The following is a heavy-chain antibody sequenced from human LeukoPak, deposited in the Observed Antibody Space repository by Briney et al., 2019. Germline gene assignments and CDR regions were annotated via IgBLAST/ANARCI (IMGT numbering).Heavy chain of an antibody. CDR3: ARFTTVADAFDL. CDR2: IKQDGSEK. V-gene: IGHV3-7*01. CDR1: GFTFSRDW. Sequence: GGSLRLSWAASGFTFSRDWMSWVRQAPGKGLEWVANIKQDGSEKYYVESVKGRFTISRDNAKNSLYLQMNSLRAEDTAVYYCARFTTVADAFDLWGQGTMVTVSS. J-gene: IGHJ3*01. D-gene: IGHD6-19*01.